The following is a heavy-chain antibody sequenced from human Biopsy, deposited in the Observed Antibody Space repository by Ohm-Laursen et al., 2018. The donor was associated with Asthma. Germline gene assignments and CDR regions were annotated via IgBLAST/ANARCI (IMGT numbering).Heavy chain of an antibody. CDR3: ARGQKSAGDRWFDP. Sequence: SVKASCKASGYPFIGYHIHWMRQAPGQGLEWMGRINPDSGATNYAQKFQGRVTMTRDTSISTAYMEVSRLRSDDTAAYYCARGQKSAGDRWFDPWGQGTLVTVSS. V-gene: IGHV1-2*06. D-gene: IGHD6-13*01. CDR1: GYPFIGYH. CDR2: INPDSGAT. J-gene: IGHJ5*02.